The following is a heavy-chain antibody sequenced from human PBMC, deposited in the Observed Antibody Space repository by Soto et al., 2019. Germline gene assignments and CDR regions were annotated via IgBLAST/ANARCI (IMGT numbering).Heavy chain of an antibody. J-gene: IGHJ4*01. CDR1: GFPFSNYW. Sequence: GGSLRLSCVASGFPFSNYWMSWVHQAPGKGPEWVASIKQDGTEKFYVDSVKGRSAISKDNTKNSLYLQMNNLRVEDTAVYYCGRETGAHFDNWVRGT. CDR3: GRETGAHFDN. CDR2: IKQDGTEK. V-gene: IGHV3-7*01. D-gene: IGHD1-26*01.